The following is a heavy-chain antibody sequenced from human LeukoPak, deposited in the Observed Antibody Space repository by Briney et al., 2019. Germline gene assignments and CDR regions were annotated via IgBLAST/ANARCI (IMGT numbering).Heavy chain of an antibody. Sequence: GGSLRLSCATSGFTFGSFWMSWVRQAPGKGLEWVAKIKQDGSEQYYVDSVKGRFTISRDNAKNSLSLQMNSLRAEDTAVYYCAKSLYYYDSSGLLDYWGQGTLVTVSS. V-gene: IGHV3-7*01. J-gene: IGHJ4*02. CDR2: IKQDGSEQ. CDR3: AKSLYYYDSSGLLDY. D-gene: IGHD3-22*01. CDR1: GFTFGSFW.